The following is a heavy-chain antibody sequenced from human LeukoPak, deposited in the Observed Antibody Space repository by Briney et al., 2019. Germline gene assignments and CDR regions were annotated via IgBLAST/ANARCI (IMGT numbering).Heavy chain of an antibody. J-gene: IGHJ4*02. Sequence: PGVSLRLSCAASGFTFHTYWMTWVRQAPGKGLEWVANIKEDGSDKYYADSVRGRFAISRDNAKNSLYLQMNTLTVADTAIYYCARDHVSGYYAYWGQGTLVTVSS. CDR1: GFTFHTYW. CDR3: ARDHVSGYYAY. D-gene: IGHD5/OR15-5a*01. CDR2: IKEDGSDK. V-gene: IGHV3-7*01.